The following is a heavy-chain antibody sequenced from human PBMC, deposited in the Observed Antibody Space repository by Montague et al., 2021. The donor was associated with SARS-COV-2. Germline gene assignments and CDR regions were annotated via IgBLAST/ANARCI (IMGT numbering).Heavy chain of an antibody. D-gene: IGHD2-15*01. CDR1: GDSISTGRYY. CDR3: ARSSVVVWTIPLWDL. Sequence: SETLSLTCTVSGDSISTGRYYWNWIRQPPGKGLEWIGYIFYSSSSNYNPSLESRVAMSIDTSNSQFSLTLTSVTAADAAVYYCARSSVVVWTIPLWDLWGQGAMVSVSS. CDR2: IFYSSSS. J-gene: IGHJ1*01. V-gene: IGHV4-61*01.